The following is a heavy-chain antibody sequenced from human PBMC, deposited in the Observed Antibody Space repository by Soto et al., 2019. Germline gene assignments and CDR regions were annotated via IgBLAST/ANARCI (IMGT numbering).Heavy chain of an antibody. V-gene: IGHV5-51*01. CDR1: GYSFTSYW. J-gene: IGHJ6*02. CDR3: ARHDSSSWYGKDPYGMDV. Sequence: GESLKISCKGSGYSFTSYWIGWVRQMPGKGLEWMGIIYPGDSDTRYSPSFQGQVTISADKSISTAYLRWSSLKASDTAMYYCARHDSSSWYGKDPYGMDVWGQGTTVTV. D-gene: IGHD6-13*01. CDR2: IYPGDSDT.